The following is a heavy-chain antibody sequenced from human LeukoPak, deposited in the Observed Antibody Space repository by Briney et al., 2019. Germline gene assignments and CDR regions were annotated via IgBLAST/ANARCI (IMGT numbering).Heavy chain of an antibody. J-gene: IGHJ3*02. CDR1: GYTFTSYD. V-gene: IGHV1-8*01. Sequence: ASVKVSCKASGYTFTSYDINWVRQATGQGLEGMGWMNPNSGNTGYAQKFQGRITMTRNTSISTAYMELSSLRSEDTAVYYCARVWPGGHDAFDIWGQGTMVTVSS. CDR3: ARVWPGGHDAFDI. CDR2: MNPNSGNT. D-gene: IGHD3-10*01.